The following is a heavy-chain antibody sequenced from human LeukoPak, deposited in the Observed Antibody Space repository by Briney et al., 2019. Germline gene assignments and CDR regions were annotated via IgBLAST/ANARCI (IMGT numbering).Heavy chain of an antibody. CDR2: ITGSGDSGDRT. CDR3: ANIEWELLRFDY. V-gene: IGHV3-23*01. Sequence: QSGGSLRLSCAASEFTFSSYAMSWVRQAPGKGLEWVSAITGSGDSGDRTYYADSVKGRFTISRDNSKNTLYLQMNSLRAEDTAVYYCANIEWELLRFDYWGQGTLVTVSS. D-gene: IGHD1-26*01. J-gene: IGHJ4*02. CDR1: EFTFSSYA.